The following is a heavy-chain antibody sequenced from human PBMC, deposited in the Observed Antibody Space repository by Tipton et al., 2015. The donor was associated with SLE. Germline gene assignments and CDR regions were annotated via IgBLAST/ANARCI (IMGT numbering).Heavy chain of an antibody. CDR3: ARMDYSQFQLLYFES. V-gene: IGHV4-28*01. CDR1: GYSISTSDSNW. CDR2: IYYRGTA. Sequence: TLSLTCAVSGYSISTSDSNWWGWIRQPPGKGLEWIGYIYYRGTAYYNPSLRSRVTVSVDTSKNQFSLRLNSVTAVDTAVYYCARMDYSQFQLLYFESWGQGILVTVSS. J-gene: IGHJ4*02. D-gene: IGHD4-11*01.